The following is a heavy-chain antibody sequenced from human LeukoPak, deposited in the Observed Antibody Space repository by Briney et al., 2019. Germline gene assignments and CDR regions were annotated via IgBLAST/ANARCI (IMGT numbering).Heavy chain of an antibody. D-gene: IGHD3-22*01. J-gene: IGHJ3*02. CDR2: INADNHNT. V-gene: IGHV1-3*01. CDR1: GYTFTSYT. Sequence: ASVKVSCKASGYTFTSYTMHWVRQAPGQRLEWMGWINADNHNTKYSQKFLGRVTITGDTSASTAYLELSSLRSEDSAVYYCARPPYPYYYDSSDEWAFDIWGQGTMVTVSS. CDR3: ARPPYPYYYDSSDEWAFDI.